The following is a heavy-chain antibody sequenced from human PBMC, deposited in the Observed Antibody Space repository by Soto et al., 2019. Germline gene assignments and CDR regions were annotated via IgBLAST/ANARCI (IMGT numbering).Heavy chain of an antibody. CDR3: AGQWAAGYGAFDP. J-gene: IGHJ5*02. D-gene: IGHD3-9*01. CDR1: GGSISNNRW. V-gene: IGHV4-4*02. Sequence: QVKLQESGPGLEKPSGTLSLTCAVSGGSISNNRWWTWVRQAPGKGLEWIGEIHDRGSTNYNLSLKSLATVSIDRSKIQFSLEMRAVTAADTAVYYCAGQWAAGYGAFDPWGQGTLVTVSS. CDR2: IHDRGST.